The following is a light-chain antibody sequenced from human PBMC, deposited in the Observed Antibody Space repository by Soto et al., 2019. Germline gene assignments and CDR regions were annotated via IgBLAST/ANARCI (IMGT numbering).Light chain of an antibody. Sequence: EIVLTQSPGTLSLSPGERATLSCRASQSVWNNYLAWYQQKPGQAPRLLIYGASSRATGIPDKFSGSGSGTEFTLTISRLEPEDFAVYYCQHYGSSPQTFGQGTKVEIK. CDR3: QHYGSSPQT. J-gene: IGKJ1*01. CDR2: GAS. V-gene: IGKV3-20*01. CDR1: QSVWNNY.